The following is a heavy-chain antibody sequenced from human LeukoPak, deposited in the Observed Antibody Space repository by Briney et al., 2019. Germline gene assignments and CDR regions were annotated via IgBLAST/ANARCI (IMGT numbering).Heavy chain of an antibody. CDR1: GFTFSYYH. V-gene: IGHV3-11*06. D-gene: IGHD3-3*01. J-gene: IGHJ3*02. CDR2: LNSFSSYT. Sequence: KPGGPLRLSCAASGFTFSYYHMTWLRQAPGKGLEWVSYLNSFSSYTKYGDSVKGRFTISSDNAKNSLYLQMNSLRVEDTAVYYCANHRRGYYSEGFDIWGQGTMVTVSS. CDR3: ANHRRGYYSEGFDI.